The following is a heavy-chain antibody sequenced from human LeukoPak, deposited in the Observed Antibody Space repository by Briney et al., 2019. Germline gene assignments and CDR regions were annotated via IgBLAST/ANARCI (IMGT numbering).Heavy chain of an antibody. Sequence: GGSLRLSCAASGLTVSNNYMSWVRQAPGKGLEWVSVTYSGGRTYYADSVKGRFTIYRDISKNTLSLQMNSLRAEDTVVYYCARVYYGSGSLHYYYYYMDVWGKGTTVTISS. V-gene: IGHV3-53*01. CDR3: ARVYYGSGSLHYYYYYMDV. CDR1: GLTVSNNY. D-gene: IGHD3-10*01. J-gene: IGHJ6*03. CDR2: TYSGGRT.